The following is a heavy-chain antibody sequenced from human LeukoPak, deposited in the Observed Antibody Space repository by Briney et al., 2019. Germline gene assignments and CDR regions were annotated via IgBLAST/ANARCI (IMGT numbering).Heavy chain of an antibody. CDR1: GYTFTGYY. Sequence: ASVKVSCKASGYTFTGYYMHWVRQAPGQGLEWMGWINPNRGGTNYAQKFQGWVTMTRDTSISTAYMELSRLRSDDTAVYYCARARRGGYSGYDYAYWGQGTLVTVSS. V-gene: IGHV1-2*04. CDR2: INPNRGGT. D-gene: IGHD5-12*01. J-gene: IGHJ4*02. CDR3: ARARRGGYSGYDYAY.